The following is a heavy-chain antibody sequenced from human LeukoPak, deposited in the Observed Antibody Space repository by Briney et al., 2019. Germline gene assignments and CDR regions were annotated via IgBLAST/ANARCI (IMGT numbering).Heavy chain of an antibody. CDR1: GCTFTSYG. Sequence: ASVSLTCTASGCTFTSYGISWVRQPPGQGHERMGLISAYNGNTNYAQNLQGRVTMTTDTSTSTAYMELRSLRSDDTAVYYCARVATMVQGVIGYWGQGTLVTVSS. CDR2: ISAYNGNT. V-gene: IGHV1-18*01. CDR3: ARVATMVQGVIGY. D-gene: IGHD3-10*01. J-gene: IGHJ4*02.